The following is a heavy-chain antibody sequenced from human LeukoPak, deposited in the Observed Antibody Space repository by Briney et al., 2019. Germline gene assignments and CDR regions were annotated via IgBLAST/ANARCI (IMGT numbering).Heavy chain of an antibody. CDR1: GFTFSSYS. D-gene: IGHD1-14*01. CDR2: ISFDGSSK. J-gene: IGHJ3*02. CDR3: AKDSYGTGTDAFDI. Sequence: AGGSLRLSCAASGFTFSSYSMHWVRQAPGKGLEWVAVISFDGSSKDYAESVKGRFTISRDNSKNTLYLQMNSLRAEDTAVYYCAKDSYGTGTDAFDIWGQGTMVTVSS. V-gene: IGHV3-30*04.